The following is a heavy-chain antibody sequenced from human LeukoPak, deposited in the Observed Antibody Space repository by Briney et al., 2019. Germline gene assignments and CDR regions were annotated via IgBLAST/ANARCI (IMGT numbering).Heavy chain of an antibody. J-gene: IGHJ4*02. Sequence: SETLSLTSTVSGGSISSSSYYWGWIRQPPGKGLEWIGSIYYSGSTYYNPSLKSRVTISVDTSKNQFSLKPSSVTAADTAVYYCARDSAEDAGPIFDYWGQGTLVTVSS. CDR3: ARDSAEDAGPIFDY. V-gene: IGHV4-39*07. CDR2: IYYSGST. CDR1: GGSISSSSYY. D-gene: IGHD2-15*01.